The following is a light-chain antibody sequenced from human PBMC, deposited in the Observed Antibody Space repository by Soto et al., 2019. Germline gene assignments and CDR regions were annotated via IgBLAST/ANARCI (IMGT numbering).Light chain of an antibody. CDR3: SSFASTTSVL. CDR1: SSDVGAYNY. V-gene: IGLV2-14*01. J-gene: IGLJ2*01. CDR2: EVS. Sequence: QLVLTQPASVSGSPGQSITISCTGTSSDVGAYNYVSWYQQHPGKAPKLIIYEVSNRPSGISNRFSGSKSGNTASLTISGLQAEDEADYYCSSFASTTSVLFGGGTKVTVL.